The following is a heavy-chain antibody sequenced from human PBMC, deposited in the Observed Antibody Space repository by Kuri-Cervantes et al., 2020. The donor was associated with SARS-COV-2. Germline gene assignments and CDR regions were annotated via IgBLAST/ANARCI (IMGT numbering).Heavy chain of an antibody. V-gene: IGHV3-30*02. CDR1: GFTFSSYW. CDR2: IWYDGSVE. Sequence: GESLKISCAASGFTFSSYWMHWVRQAPGKGLEWVALIWYDGSVEYYGDSVKGRFTISRDQAKNTLHLQMNNLRVEDAGVYYCAKDAGDGYNSTFDSWGQGTRVTVSS. D-gene: IGHD5-24*01. CDR3: AKDAGDGYNSTFDS. J-gene: IGHJ4*02.